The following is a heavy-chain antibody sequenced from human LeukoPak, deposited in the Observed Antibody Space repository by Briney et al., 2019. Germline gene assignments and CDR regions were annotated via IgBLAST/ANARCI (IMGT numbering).Heavy chain of an antibody. D-gene: IGHD6-19*01. CDR1: GFTFSSYW. V-gene: IGHV3-74*01. CDR3: ARVPSSGWLFDY. CDR2: INSDGSST. Sequence: GGSLRLSCAASGFTFSSYWMHWVRQAPGKGLVWVSRINSDGSSTSYADSVKGRFTISRDNAKNTLYLQMNSLRAEDTAVYYCARVPSSGWLFDYWGRGTLVTVSS. J-gene: IGHJ4*02.